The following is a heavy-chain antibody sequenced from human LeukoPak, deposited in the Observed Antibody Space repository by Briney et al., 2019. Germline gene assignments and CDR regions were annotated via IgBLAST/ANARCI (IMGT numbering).Heavy chain of an antibody. D-gene: IGHD1-26*01. CDR3: AKDRVGGSPYYFDY. Sequence: PGGSLRLSCAASGFTCSSYAMSWVRQAPGKGLEWVSAISASGGSTYYADSVKGRFTISRDSSKNTLYLQMNSLRVEDTAVYYCAKDRVGGSPYYFDYWGQGTLVTVSS. J-gene: IGHJ4*02. CDR2: ISASGGST. CDR1: GFTCSSYA. V-gene: IGHV3-23*01.